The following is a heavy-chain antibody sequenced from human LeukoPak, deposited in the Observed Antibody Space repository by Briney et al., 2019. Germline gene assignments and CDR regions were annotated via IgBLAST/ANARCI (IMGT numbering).Heavy chain of an antibody. CDR1: GGSISSSSYY. Sequence: SETLSLTCTVSGGSISSSSYYWGWIRQPPGKGLEWIGSIYYSGSTYYNPSLKSRVTMSVDTSKNQFSLKLSSVIAADTAVYYCARDREANGQFLYAFDIWGQGTMVTVSS. J-gene: IGHJ3*02. D-gene: IGHD2-21*01. CDR3: ARDREANGQFLYAFDI. V-gene: IGHV4-39*07. CDR2: IYYSGST.